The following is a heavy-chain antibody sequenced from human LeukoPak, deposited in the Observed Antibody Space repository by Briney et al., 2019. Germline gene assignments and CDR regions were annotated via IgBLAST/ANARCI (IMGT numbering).Heavy chain of an antibody. CDR2: INWNDGST. D-gene: IGHD1-1*01. CDR3: AREVGYPNWFDP. V-gene: IGHV3-20*01. J-gene: IGHJ5*02. Sequence: GGSLRLSSAASGFTFSDYYMTWIRQAPGKGLEWVSGINWNDGSTGYADSVKGRFTISRDNAKNSLYLQMNSLRAEDTALYHCAREVGYPNWFDPWGQGTLVTVSS. CDR1: GFTFSDYY.